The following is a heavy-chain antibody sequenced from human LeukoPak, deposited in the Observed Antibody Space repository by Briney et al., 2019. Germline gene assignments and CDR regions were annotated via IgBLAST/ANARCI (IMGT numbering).Heavy chain of an antibody. CDR3: ARFYGGNLNDAFDI. Sequence: ASVKVSCKASGYTFTSYGVSWVRQAPGQGLEWMGWINVNNGNTNYAQKFQGRVTMTTDTSTNTAYMGVGSLRSDDTAVYYCARFYGGNLNDAFDIWGQGTMVTVSS. CDR2: INVNNGNT. V-gene: IGHV1-18*01. J-gene: IGHJ3*02. CDR1: GYTFTSYG. D-gene: IGHD4-23*01.